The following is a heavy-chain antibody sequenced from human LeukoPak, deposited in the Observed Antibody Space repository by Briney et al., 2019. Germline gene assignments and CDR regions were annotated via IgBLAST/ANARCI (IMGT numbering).Heavy chain of an antibody. V-gene: IGHV4-39*07. CDR2: IYYSGST. Sequence: KPSETLSLTCTVSGGSISSSSYYWGWIRQPPGKGLEWIGSIYYSGSTYYNPSLKSRVTISVDTSKNQFSLKLSSVTAADTAVYYCARLLPGKYSYGSNFDYWGQGTLVTVSS. CDR3: ARLLPGKYSYGSNFDY. J-gene: IGHJ4*02. CDR1: GGSISSSSYY. D-gene: IGHD5-18*01.